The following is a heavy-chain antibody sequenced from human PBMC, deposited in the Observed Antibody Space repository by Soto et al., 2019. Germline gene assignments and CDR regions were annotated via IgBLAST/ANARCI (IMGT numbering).Heavy chain of an antibody. Sequence: GGSLRLSCAVSGFTFSNYGMHWVRQAPGKGLEWVTVISFDGKVKFYADFVKGRFTISRDNSKNTLYLQMNSLRLDDTAVYYCAKEITPRSSNGWPFDSWGQGTLVTVSS. J-gene: IGHJ4*02. CDR2: ISFDGKVK. CDR1: GFTFSNYG. V-gene: IGHV3-30*18. D-gene: IGHD6-19*01. CDR3: AKEITPRSSNGWPFDS.